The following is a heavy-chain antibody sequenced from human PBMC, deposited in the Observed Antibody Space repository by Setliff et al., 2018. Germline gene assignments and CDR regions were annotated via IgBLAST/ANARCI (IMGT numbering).Heavy chain of an antibody. CDR3: ARGYYDSYARYYVVGDY. CDR1: GYTFTNHY. D-gene: IGHD3-22*01. V-gene: IGHV1-46*01. Sequence: ASVKVSCKASGYTFTNHYMHWVRQAPGQGLEWMGMINPGGGSTTYAQKFQGRVTMTRDTSTSTVYMELSSLRTGDTAVYYCARGYYDSYARYYVVGDYWGQRTPVTVSS. CDR2: INPGGGST. J-gene: IGHJ4*02.